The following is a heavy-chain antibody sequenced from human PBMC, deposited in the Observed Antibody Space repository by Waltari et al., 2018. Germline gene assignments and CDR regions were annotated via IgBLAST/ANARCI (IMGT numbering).Heavy chain of an antibody. Sequence: QVXXQESGPGXXKPSETLSLTCTVSGGSISSHSWXWIRQPPGKGLEWIGYIYYSGSTNYNPSLXXXVXISVDTSKNQFSLKLXSVTAAXXXVYYCARVRXTHYYYGXXXWGQGTXXXVXS. CDR3: ARVRXTHYYYGXXX. CDR1: GGSISSHS. J-gene: IGHJ6*02. D-gene: IGHD1-1*01. V-gene: IGHV4-59*11. CDR2: IYYSGST.